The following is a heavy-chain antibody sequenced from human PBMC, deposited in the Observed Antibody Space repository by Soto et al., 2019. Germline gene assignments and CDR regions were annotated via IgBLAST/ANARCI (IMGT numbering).Heavy chain of an antibody. CDR1: GFTFSSYW. V-gene: IGHV3-74*01. CDR3: ARLGEALQWLESRDAFDI. CDR2: INSDGSST. Sequence: EVQLVESGGGLVQPGGSLRLSCAASGFTFSSYWMHWVRQAPGKGLVWVSRINSDGSSTSYADSVKGRFTISRDNAKNTLYLQMNSLRAEDTAVDYCARLGEALQWLESRDAFDIWGQGTMVTVSS. J-gene: IGHJ3*02. D-gene: IGHD6-19*01.